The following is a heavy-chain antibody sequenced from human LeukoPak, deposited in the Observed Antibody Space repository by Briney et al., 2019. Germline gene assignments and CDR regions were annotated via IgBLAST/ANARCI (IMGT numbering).Heavy chain of an antibody. J-gene: IGHJ2*01. CDR1: GGSFSGYF. CDR2: ITHSGSA. D-gene: IGHD6-19*01. CDR3: ARRIGYSSAWPHWYFDV. V-gene: IGHV4-34*01. Sequence: PSETLSLTCAVYGGSFSGYFWSWIRQPPGKGLEWIGEITHSGSANYNPSLKGRVSISVDATNNQFSLNLGSVTAADTAVYYCARRIGYSSAWPHWYFDVWGRGTLLTVSS.